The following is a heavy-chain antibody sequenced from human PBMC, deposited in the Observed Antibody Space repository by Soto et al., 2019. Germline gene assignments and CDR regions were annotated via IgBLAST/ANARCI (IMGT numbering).Heavy chain of an antibody. J-gene: IGHJ4*02. D-gene: IGHD3-22*01. Sequence: QVQLVESGGGVVQPGRSLRLSCAASGFTFSSYAMHWVRQAPGKGLEWVAVISYDGSNKYYADSVKGRFTISRDNSKNXXYLQMNSLRAEDTAVYYCARESIVYDSSGYSDFDYWGQGTLVTVSS. CDR3: ARESIVYDSSGYSDFDY. V-gene: IGHV3-30-3*01. CDR2: ISYDGSNK. CDR1: GFTFSSYA.